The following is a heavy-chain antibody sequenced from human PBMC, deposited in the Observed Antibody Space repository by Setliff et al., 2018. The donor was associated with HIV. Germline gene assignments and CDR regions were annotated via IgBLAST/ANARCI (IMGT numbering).Heavy chain of an antibody. CDR2: IYYSGST. J-gene: IGHJ6*02. Sequence: LSLTCTVSGGSISIISYYWGWIRQPPGKGLEYIGSIYYSGSTYYNPSLKSRVTISVDTSKNQFSLNLSSVTAADTAVYYCARAQTDYYGMDVWGQGTTVTVSS. CDR1: GGSISIISYY. CDR3: ARAQTDYYGMDV. V-gene: IGHV4-39*01.